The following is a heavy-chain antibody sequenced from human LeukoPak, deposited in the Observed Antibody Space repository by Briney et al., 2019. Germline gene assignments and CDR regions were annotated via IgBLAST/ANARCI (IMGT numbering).Heavy chain of an antibody. CDR2: INHSGST. CDR1: GGSFSGYY. J-gene: IGHJ4*02. CDR3: ARGQFSPPAYCGGDCYSWLDY. D-gene: IGHD2-21*02. V-gene: IGHV4-34*01. Sequence: PSETLSLTCAVYGGSFSGYYWSWIRQPPGKGLEWIGEINHSGSTNYNPSLKRRVTISVDTSKTPFSLKLSSVTAADPAVYYCARGQFSPPAYCGGDCYSWLDYWGQGTLVTVSS.